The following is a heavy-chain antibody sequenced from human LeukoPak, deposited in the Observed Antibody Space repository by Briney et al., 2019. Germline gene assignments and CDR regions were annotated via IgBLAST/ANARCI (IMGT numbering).Heavy chain of an antibody. CDR1: VFSISRYS. CDR3: ARDDYGASGPTKDF. CDR2: ISSWSSYI. D-gene: IGHD4-17*01. V-gene: IGHV3-21*01. J-gene: IGHJ4*02. Sequence: GGSLRLSCAASVFSISRYSMNWVRQAPGKGQEWGSSISSWSSYIYYAASVKGRFTISRENAKTSLYLQMHGLRAEDTAVYYCARDDYGASGPTKDFWGQGTLVTVSS.